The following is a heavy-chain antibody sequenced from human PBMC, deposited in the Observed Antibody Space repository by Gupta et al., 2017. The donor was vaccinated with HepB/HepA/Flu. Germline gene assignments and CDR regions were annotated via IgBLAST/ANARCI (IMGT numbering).Heavy chain of an antibody. V-gene: IGHV3-30*18. CDR2: ISYDGGSE. D-gene: IGHD4-11*01. J-gene: IGHJ5*02. CDR3: AKGAVAFSNFGWFDP. CDR1: GFTFRAYG. Sequence: QVQLVESGGGVVPPGTSLRPSCAASGFTFRAYGMPWVRQAPGEGLGWVALISYDGGSEDYADSVKGRFTISRDNSKNTLYLQMNSLRTEDTAVYYCAKGAVAFSNFGWFDPWGQGTLVTVSS.